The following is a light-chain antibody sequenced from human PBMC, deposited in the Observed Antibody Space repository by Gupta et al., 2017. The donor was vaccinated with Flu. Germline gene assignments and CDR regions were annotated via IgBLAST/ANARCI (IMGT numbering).Light chain of an antibody. CDR2: GNT. J-gene: IGLJ2*01. Sequence: QSVLTQPPSVSGAPGQRVTISCTGSNSSVGARYDVHWYQRLPGTAPKRLILGNTNRPSGVTDRCAGYKSGTSAYRAITGLQAEDEADDDCQSYDSSLSGLVFGGGTKLTVL. V-gene: IGLV1-40*01. CDR3: QSYDSSLSGLV. CDR1: NSSVGARYD.